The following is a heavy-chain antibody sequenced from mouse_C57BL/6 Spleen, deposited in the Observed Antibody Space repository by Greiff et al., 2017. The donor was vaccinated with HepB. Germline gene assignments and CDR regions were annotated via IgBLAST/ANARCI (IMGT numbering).Heavy chain of an antibody. D-gene: IGHD1-1*01. CDR2: ISDGGSYT. CDR3: AKSSPYGSSQFAY. V-gene: IGHV5-4*03. Sequence: EVMLVESGGGLVKPGGSLKLSCAASGFTFSSYAMSWVRQTPEKRLEWVATISDGGSYTYYPDNVKGRFTISRDNAKNNLYLQMSHLKSEDTAMYYCAKSSPYGSSQFAYWGQGTLVTVSA. J-gene: IGHJ3*01. CDR1: GFTFSSYA.